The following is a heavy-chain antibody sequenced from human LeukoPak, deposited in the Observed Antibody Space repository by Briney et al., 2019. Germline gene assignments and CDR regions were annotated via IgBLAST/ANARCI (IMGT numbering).Heavy chain of an antibody. CDR1: GYDFVTYG. J-gene: IGHJ6*02. Sequence: GASVKVSCKASGYDFVTYGITWVRQAPGQGLEWVGWISAYNSNTEYAQKVQGRVTLTTDTSTSTAYMELRSLRSDDTAQYYCARDCSGGSCSSGKYYFNALDVWGQGTTVTVSS. CDR3: ARDCSGGSCSSGKYYFNALDV. D-gene: IGHD2-15*01. CDR2: ISAYNSNT. V-gene: IGHV1-18*01.